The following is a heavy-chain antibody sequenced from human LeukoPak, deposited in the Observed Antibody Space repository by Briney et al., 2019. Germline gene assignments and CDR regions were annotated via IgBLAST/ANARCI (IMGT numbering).Heavy chain of an antibody. Sequence: GGSLRLSCAASGFTFSSYGMSWVRQAPGKGLEWVSAIVGRDGSTYYADSVKGRFTISRDNSKNTLYVQMNSLRAEDTAVYYCAKGHYYGSGSLDYWGQGTLVTVSS. CDR3: AKGHYYGSGSLDY. V-gene: IGHV3-23*01. CDR2: IVGRDGST. J-gene: IGHJ4*02. D-gene: IGHD3-10*01. CDR1: GFTFSSYG.